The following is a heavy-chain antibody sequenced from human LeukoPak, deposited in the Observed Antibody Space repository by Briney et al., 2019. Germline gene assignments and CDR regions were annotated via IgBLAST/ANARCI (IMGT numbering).Heavy chain of an antibody. D-gene: IGHD6-6*01. CDR3: ASGNRYSSSFDY. Sequence: PGGSLRLSCTASGFTFSYYGMHWVRQAPGKGLEWVSFIRYDGNDKFYADSVKGRFAISRDTSRNTLYLQMNSLRAEDTAVYYCASGNRYSSSFDYWGQGTLVTVSS. CDR1: GFTFSYYG. CDR2: IRYDGNDK. V-gene: IGHV3-30*02. J-gene: IGHJ4*02.